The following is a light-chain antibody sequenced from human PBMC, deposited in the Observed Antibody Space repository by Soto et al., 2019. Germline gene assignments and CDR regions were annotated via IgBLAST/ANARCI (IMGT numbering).Light chain of an antibody. CDR2: RNN. CDR3: AAWDDSMSGLVV. V-gene: IGLV1-47*01. J-gene: IGLJ2*01. CDR1: SSNIGINY. Sequence: QSALTQSPSASGTPGQRVTISCSGSSSNIGINYVYWYQQLPGTAPKLLIYRNNQRPSGVPDRFSGSKSGTSASLAISGLRSEDEADYYCAAWDDSMSGLVVFGGGTKLTVL.